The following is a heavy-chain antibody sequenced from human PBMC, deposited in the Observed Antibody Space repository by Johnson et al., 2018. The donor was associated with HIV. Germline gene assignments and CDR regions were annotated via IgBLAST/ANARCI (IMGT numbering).Heavy chain of an antibody. V-gene: IGHV3-30*02. D-gene: IGHD1-14*01. CDR2: IRYAGNIK. J-gene: IGHJ3*02. CDR1: GFTFSSYG. CDR3: ATRDPTHRPGVFDI. Sequence: QVQLVESGGGVVQPGGSLRLSCAASGFTFSSYGMHWVRQAPGQGLEWVAFIRYAGNIKYYADSLKGSFTISTDNSKHTLYLQMTSLRAEDTAVYYCATRDPTHRPGVFDIWGQGTMVTVSS.